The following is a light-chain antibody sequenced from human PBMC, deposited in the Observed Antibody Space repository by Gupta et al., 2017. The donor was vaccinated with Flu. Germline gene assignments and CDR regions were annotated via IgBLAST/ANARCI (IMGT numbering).Light chain of an antibody. CDR2: GAS. V-gene: IGKV3-15*01. CDR1: QNVNSN. CDR3: QQGYSSPPDT. Sequence: EIVMTQSPATLSVSPGERATLSCRASQNVNSNLDWYQQKPGQAPRLLIYGASNMDTSIPARFSGSGSGTDFTLTISSLQSEDFAIYYCQQGYSSPPDTFGQGTKVEIK. J-gene: IGKJ1*01.